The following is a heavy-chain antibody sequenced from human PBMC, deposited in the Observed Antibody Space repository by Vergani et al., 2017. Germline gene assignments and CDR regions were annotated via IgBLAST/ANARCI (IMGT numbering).Heavy chain of an antibody. CDR3: AREGVAYCGGDCYPRPIDY. CDR1: GFTFSSYS. Sequence: EVQLLESGGGLVQPGGSLRLSCAASGFTFSSYSMNWVRQAPGKGLEWVSYISSSSSTIYYADSVKGRFTISRDNAKNSLYLQMNSLRDEDTAVYYCAREGVAYCGGDCYPRPIDYWGQGTLVTVSS. CDR2: ISSSSSTI. J-gene: IGHJ4*02. D-gene: IGHD2-21*02. V-gene: IGHV3-48*02.